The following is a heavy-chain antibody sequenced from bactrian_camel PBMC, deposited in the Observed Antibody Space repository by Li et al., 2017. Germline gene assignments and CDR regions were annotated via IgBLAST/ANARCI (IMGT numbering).Heavy chain of an antibody. Sequence: HVQLVESGGGSVQAGGSLRLSCASSSATSNTYYMGWFRQAPGKERERVATIDRDGTLAYIDNVKGRFTISKSNTNYTLYLQMDSLKVDDTAMYYCAADMFLRPCREFKGATKYWGQGTQVTVS. V-gene: IGHV3S1*01. CDR2: IDRDGTL. CDR3: AADMFLRPCREFKGATKY. J-gene: IGHJ4*01. CDR1: SATSNTYY.